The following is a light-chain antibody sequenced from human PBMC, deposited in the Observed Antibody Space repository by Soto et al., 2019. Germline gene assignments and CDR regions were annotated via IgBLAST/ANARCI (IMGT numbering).Light chain of an antibody. CDR1: RSDIGSYNY. CDR3: ISYGGNNYVL. CDR2: GVS. Sequence: QSALTQPASVSGSPGQSITISCSGTRSDIGSYNYVAWYQQFPGKTPKILIYGVSNRPSGVSSRFSGSKSGNTASLTISGLQAEDEADYYCISYGGNNYVLFGGGTKLTVL. V-gene: IGLV2-14*01. J-gene: IGLJ3*02.